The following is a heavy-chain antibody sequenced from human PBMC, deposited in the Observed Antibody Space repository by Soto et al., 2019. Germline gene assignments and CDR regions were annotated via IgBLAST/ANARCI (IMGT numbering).Heavy chain of an antibody. J-gene: IGHJ2*01. D-gene: IGHD6-19*01. CDR1: GFTFSSYA. Sequence: EVQLLESGGGLVQPGGSLRLSCAASGFTFSSYAMRWVRQAPGKGLEWVSAISGSGGSTYYADSVKGRFTISRDNSKNTLYLQMSSLRAEDTAVYYCAFSIAVAGRSVGYFDLWGRGTLVTVSS. CDR3: AFSIAVAGRSVGYFDL. CDR2: ISGSGGST. V-gene: IGHV3-23*01.